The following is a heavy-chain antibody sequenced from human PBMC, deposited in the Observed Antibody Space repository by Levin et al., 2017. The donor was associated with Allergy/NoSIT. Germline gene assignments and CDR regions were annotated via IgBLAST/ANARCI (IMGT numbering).Heavy chain of an antibody. V-gene: IGHV4-34*01. CDR2: INHSGST. Sequence: SETLSLTCAVYGGSFSGYYWSWTRQPPGKGLEWIGEINHSGSTNYNPSLKSRVTISVDTSKNQFSLKLSSVTAADTAVYYCARDHGDYGIAVLDYWGQGTLVTVSS. D-gene: IGHD4-17*01. CDR3: ARDHGDYGIAVLDY. CDR1: GGSFSGYY. J-gene: IGHJ4*02.